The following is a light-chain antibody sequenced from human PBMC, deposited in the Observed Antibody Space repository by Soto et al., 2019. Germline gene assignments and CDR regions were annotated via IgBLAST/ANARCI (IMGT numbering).Light chain of an antibody. J-gene: IGKJ4*01. CDR3: QQYYSTPFA. V-gene: IGKV4-1*01. CDR2: WAS. CDR1: PSVLSMCNNRNY. Sequence: IVMTQSTESLAVSLGERATINCNSSPSVLSMCNNRNYLAWYQQKPSQPPNLLIYWASTRESGVPDRFSGSGSGTDFTLTISSLQAEDVAVYYCQQYYSTPFAFGGGTNVDIK.